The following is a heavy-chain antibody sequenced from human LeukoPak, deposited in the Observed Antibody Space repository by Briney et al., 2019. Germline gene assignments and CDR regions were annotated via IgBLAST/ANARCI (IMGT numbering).Heavy chain of an antibody. D-gene: IGHD6-19*01. CDR2: TYYRSKWYN. Sequence: SQTLSLTCAISGDSVSSNSAAWNWIRQSPSRGLEWLGRTYYRSKWYNDYAVSVKSRITINPDTSKNQFSLQLNSVTPGDTAVYYCARDRVDSSGWLDAFDIWGQGTMVTVSS. CDR3: ARDRVDSSGWLDAFDI. V-gene: IGHV6-1*01. J-gene: IGHJ3*02. CDR1: GDSVSSNSAA.